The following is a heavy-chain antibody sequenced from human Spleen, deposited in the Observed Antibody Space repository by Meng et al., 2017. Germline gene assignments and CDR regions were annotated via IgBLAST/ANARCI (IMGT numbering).Heavy chain of an antibody. CDR3: ATRGNPYLDR. J-gene: IGHJ4*02. Sequence: QGQVVQAGAEVKKAGASLKVSCKVSDYTLTSDGFSWVRQAPGQGLQWMGWINIYNGITNYGRNFQGRVTLTTDTSTSTGYMELRSLTSDDTAVYYCATRGNPYLDRWGQGTLVTVSS. CDR1: DYTLTSDG. V-gene: IGHV1-18*04. CDR2: INIYNGIT.